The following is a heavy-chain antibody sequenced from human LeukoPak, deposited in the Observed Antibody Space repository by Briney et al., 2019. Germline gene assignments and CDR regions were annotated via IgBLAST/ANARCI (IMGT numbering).Heavy chain of an antibody. CDR1: GFTFSSYW. V-gene: IGHV3-7*01. CDR2: IKQDGSEK. Sequence: GGSLGLSCAASGFTFSSYWMSWVRQAPGKGLEWVANIKQDGSEKYYVDSVKGRFTISRDNAKNSLYLQMISLRAEDTAVYYCARPYSYGYFDYWGQGTLVTVSS. D-gene: IGHD5-18*01. CDR3: ARPYSYGYFDY. J-gene: IGHJ4*02.